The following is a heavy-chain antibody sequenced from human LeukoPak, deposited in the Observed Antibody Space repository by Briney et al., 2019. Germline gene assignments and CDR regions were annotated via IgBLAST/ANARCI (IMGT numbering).Heavy chain of an antibody. Sequence: PGGSLRLSCAASGFTVSSNYMSWVRQAPGKGLEWVSVIYSGGSTYYADSAKGRFTISRDNSKNTLYLQMNSLRAEDTAVYYCARGRSSGWSGWFDPWGQGTLVTVSS. CDR3: ARGRSSGWSGWFDP. CDR2: IYSGGST. CDR1: GFTVSSNY. D-gene: IGHD6-19*01. V-gene: IGHV3-53*01. J-gene: IGHJ5*02.